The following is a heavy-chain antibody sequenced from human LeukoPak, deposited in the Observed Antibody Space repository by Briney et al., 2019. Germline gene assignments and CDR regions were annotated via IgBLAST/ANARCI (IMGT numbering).Heavy chain of an antibody. D-gene: IGHD2-15*01. CDR2: IYYSGST. CDR3: ASPYCSGGSCYPTDY. J-gene: IGHJ4*02. Sequence: SETLSLTCTVSGGSISSSSYYWGWIRQPPGKGLEWIGSIYYSGSTYYNPSLKSRVTISVDTSKNQFSLELSSVTAADTAVYYCASPYCSGGSCYPTDYWGQGALVTVSS. CDR1: GGSISSSSYY. V-gene: IGHV4-39*01.